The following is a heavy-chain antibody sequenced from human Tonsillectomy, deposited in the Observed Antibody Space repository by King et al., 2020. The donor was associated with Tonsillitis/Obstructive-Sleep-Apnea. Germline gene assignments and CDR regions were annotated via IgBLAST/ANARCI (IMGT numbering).Heavy chain of an antibody. CDR2: IYTSGST. D-gene: IGHD3-22*01. Sequence: QLQESGPGLVKPSGTLSLTCTVSGGSISSYYWSWIRQPAGKGLEWIGRIYTSGSTNYNPSLKSRVTMSVDTSNNHFSLKLSSVTAADTAVYYCARSGYYDSSGYYYREFTNSKYWYFDLWGRGTLLTVSS. CDR3: ARSGYYDSSGYYYREFTNSKYWYFDL. V-gene: IGHV4-4*07. CDR1: GGSISSYY. J-gene: IGHJ2*01.